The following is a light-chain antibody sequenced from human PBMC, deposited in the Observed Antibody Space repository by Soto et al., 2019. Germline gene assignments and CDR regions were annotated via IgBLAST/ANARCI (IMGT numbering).Light chain of an antibody. CDR1: QSVSTY. V-gene: IGKV3-11*01. CDR2: DTS. CDR3: HQRNT. Sequence: EIVLTQSPATLSVSPGARAPLSCRARQSVSTYLAWYRQKPGQPPRLLIYDTSNRATGVPPRFSGSRSGTDFTLTISSVEPEDFALYFCHQRNTFGQGTRLEIK. J-gene: IGKJ5*01.